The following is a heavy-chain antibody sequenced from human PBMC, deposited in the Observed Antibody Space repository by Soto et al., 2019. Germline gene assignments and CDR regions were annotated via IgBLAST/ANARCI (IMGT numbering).Heavy chain of an antibody. CDR2: IIPILGIA. J-gene: IGHJ6*03. Sequence: QVQLVQSAAEVKKPGSSVKVSCKASGGTFSSYTISWVRQAPGQGLEWMGRIIPILGIANYAQKFQGRVTITADKSTSTAYMELSSLRSEDTAVYYCAASYCSSTSCYPYYYYYMDVWGKGTTVTVSS. CDR3: AASYCSSTSCYPYYYYYMDV. D-gene: IGHD2-2*01. V-gene: IGHV1-69*02. CDR1: GGTFSSYT.